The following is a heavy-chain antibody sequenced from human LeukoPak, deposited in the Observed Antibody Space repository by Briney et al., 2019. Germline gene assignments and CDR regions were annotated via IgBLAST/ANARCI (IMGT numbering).Heavy chain of an antibody. D-gene: IGHD6-13*01. V-gene: IGHV3-30*02. Sequence: GGSLRLSCAASGFTFSSYGMHWVRQAPGKGLEWVAFIRYDGSNKYYADSVKGRFTISRDNSKNTLYLQMNSLRAEDTAVYYCAKDSYSSSFDKVGYYYYMDVWGKGTTVTISS. CDR2: IRYDGSNK. CDR1: GFTFSSYG. CDR3: AKDSYSSSFDKVGYYYYMDV. J-gene: IGHJ6*03.